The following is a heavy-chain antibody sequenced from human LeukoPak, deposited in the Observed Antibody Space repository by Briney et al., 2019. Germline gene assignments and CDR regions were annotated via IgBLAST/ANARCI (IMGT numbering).Heavy chain of an antibody. Sequence: PGGSLRLSCAASGFTFSAFSMNWVRQAPGKGLEWVSYIISSGMYIYYTDSVKGRFAVSRDNDKKLVYLEMTSLRVEDTTVYYCARDRGMATIDRGGAIDFWGQGTAVSVSS. D-gene: IGHD5-24*01. CDR2: IISSGMYI. J-gene: IGHJ3*01. V-gene: IGHV3-21*01. CDR3: ARDRGMATIDRGGAIDF. CDR1: GFTFSAFS.